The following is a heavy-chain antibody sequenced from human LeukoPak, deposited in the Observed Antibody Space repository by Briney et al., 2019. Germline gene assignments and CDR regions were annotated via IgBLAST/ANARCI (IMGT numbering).Heavy chain of an antibody. CDR1: GGSISSYY. V-gene: IGHV4-59*01. D-gene: IGHD4-23*01. J-gene: IGHJ2*01. CDR3: ARLTVVTPFWYFDL. Sequence: SETLSLTCTVSGGSISSYYWSWIRQPPGKGLEWIGYIYYSGSTNYNPSLKSRVTISVDTSKNQFSLKLSSVTAADTAVYYCARLTVVTPFWYFDLWGRGTLVTVSS. CDR2: IYYSGST.